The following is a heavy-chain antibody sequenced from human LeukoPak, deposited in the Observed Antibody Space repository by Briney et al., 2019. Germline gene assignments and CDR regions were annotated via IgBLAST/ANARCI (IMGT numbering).Heavy chain of an antibody. J-gene: IGHJ4*02. CDR2: IYPGDSDT. CDR1: GYSFTSYW. CDR3: ARTHTYYYDSSGYFGRDDYFDY. D-gene: IGHD3-22*01. Sequence: GESLKISCKGSGYSFTSYWIGWVRQMPGKGLEWTGIIYPGDSDTRYSPSFQGQVTISADKSISTAYLQWSSLKASDTAMYYCARTHTYYYDSSGYFGRDDYFDYWGQGTLVTVSS. V-gene: IGHV5-51*01.